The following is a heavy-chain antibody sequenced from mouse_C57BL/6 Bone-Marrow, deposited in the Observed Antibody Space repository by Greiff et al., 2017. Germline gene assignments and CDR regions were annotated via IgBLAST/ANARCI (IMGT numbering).Heavy chain of an antibody. D-gene: IGHD2-4*01. CDR2: IYPGDGDT. J-gene: IGHJ2*01. Sequence: LVESGAELVKPGASVKISCKASGYAFSSYWMNWVKQRPGKGLEWIGQIYPGDGDTNYNGKFKGKATLTADKSSSTAYMQLSSLTSEDSAVYFCARGDYSECLYFDYWGQGTTLTDSS. V-gene: IGHV1-80*01. CDR1: GYAFSSYW. CDR3: ARGDYSECLYFDY.